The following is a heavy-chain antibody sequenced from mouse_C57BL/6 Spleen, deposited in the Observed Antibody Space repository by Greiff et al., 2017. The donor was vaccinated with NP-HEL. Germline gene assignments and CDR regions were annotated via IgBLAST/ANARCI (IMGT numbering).Heavy chain of an antibody. J-gene: IGHJ3*01. V-gene: IGHV1-55*01. Sequence: LPQPGAALVTPGASVPLSFPSSFSPFPLSFLPFFPPLPFPFLSWIGDIYPGSGSTNYNEKFKSKATLTVDTSSSTAYMQLSSLTSEDSAVYYCARGTAYWGQGTLVTVSA. CDR2: IYPGSGST. CDR3: ARGTAY. CDR1: FSPFPLSF. D-gene: IGHD3-3*01.